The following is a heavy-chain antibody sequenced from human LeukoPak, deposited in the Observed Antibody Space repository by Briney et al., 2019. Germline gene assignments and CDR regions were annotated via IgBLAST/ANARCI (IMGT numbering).Heavy chain of an antibody. CDR2: IYSSGST. V-gene: IGHV4-61*02. J-gene: IGHJ4*02. D-gene: IGHD4-17*01. Sequence: SETLSLTCSVSGGSISSTGYYWSWIRQPAGKGLEWIGRIYSSGSTDYNPSLQSRVTISVDTSKNQFSLSLRSVTAADTAVYYCARGYTVTTNWGQGTLVTVSS. CDR3: ARGYTVTTN. CDR1: GGSISSTGYY.